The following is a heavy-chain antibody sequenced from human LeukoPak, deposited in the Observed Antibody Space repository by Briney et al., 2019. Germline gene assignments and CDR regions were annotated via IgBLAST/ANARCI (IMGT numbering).Heavy chain of an antibody. J-gene: IGHJ4*02. Sequence: PSETLSLTCTVSGGSISSYYWSWIRQPPGKGLEWIGYIYYSGSTNYNPSLKSRVTISVDTSKNQFSLKLSSVTAADTAVYYCARGPGVTRGDFDYWGQGTLVTVSS. D-gene: IGHD4-17*01. V-gene: IGHV4-59*08. CDR2: IYYSGST. CDR3: ARGPGVTRGDFDY. CDR1: GGSISSYY.